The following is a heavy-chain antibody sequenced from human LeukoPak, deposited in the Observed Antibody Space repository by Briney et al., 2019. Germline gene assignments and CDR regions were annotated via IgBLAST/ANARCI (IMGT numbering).Heavy chain of an antibody. CDR3: ARGSDGYTPKNAFDI. CDR2: IIPIFGTA. CDR1: GGTFSSYA. J-gene: IGHJ3*02. Sequence: GASVKVSCKASGGTFSSYAISWVRQAPGQGLEWMGGIIPIFGTANHAQKFQGSVTITADESTSTAYMELSSLRSEDTAVYYCARGSDGYTPKNAFDIWGQGTMVTVSS. V-gene: IGHV1-69*13. D-gene: IGHD5-24*01.